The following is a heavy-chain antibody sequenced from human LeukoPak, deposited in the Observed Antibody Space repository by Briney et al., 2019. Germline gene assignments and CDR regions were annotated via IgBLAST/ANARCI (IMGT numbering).Heavy chain of an antibody. J-gene: IGHJ4*02. CDR1: GGTFSSYA. Sequence: ASVKVSCKASGGTFSSYAISWVRQAPGQGLEWMGGIIPIFGTANYAQKFQGRVTITADKSTSTAYMELSSLRSEDTAVYYCAGAATCGGDCYSDYWGQGTLVTVSS. D-gene: IGHD2-21*02. CDR2: IIPIFGTA. V-gene: IGHV1-69*06. CDR3: AGAATCGGDCYSDY.